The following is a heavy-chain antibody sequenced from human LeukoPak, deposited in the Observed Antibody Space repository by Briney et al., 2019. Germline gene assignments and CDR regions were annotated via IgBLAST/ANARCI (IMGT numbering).Heavy chain of an antibody. V-gene: IGHV5-10-1*01. J-gene: IGHJ4*02. Sequence: GESQKISCKGSGYSFTSYWISWVRQMPGKGLEWMGRIDPSDSYTNYSPSFQGHVTISADKSISTAYLQWSSLKASDTAMYYCARHEQQLPDYWGQGTLVTVSS. D-gene: IGHD6-13*01. CDR1: GYSFTSYW. CDR2: IDPSDSYT. CDR3: ARHEQQLPDY.